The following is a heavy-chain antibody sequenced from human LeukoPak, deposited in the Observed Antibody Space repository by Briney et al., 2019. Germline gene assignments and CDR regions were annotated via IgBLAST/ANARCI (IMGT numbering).Heavy chain of an antibody. J-gene: IGHJ4*02. Sequence: ASVKVSCKVSGYALAELSMHWVRQAPGKGLEWMGGFDPEDGETIYAQKFQGRVTMTEDTSTDTAYMELSSLRSEDTAAYYCAHHGDYGDYWGQGTLVTVSS. CDR3: AHHGDYGDY. CDR2: FDPEDGET. CDR1: GYALAELS. V-gene: IGHV1-24*01. D-gene: IGHD4-17*01.